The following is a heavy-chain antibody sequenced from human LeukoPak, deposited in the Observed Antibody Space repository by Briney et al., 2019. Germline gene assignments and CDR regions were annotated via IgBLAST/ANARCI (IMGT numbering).Heavy chain of an antibody. J-gene: IGHJ5*02. CDR2: VHYDGYS. CDR1: GDSISSGDYS. Sequence: TLSLTCAVSGDSISSGDYSWSWIRQPPGKGLEWIGNVHYDGYSYYNPSLRGRVSISIDTSKKQFALNVNSLTAADTAVYYCVRQRLWSDLWGQGALVIVSS. CDR3: VRQRLWSDL. D-gene: IGHD4/OR15-4a*01. V-gene: IGHV4-30-2*03.